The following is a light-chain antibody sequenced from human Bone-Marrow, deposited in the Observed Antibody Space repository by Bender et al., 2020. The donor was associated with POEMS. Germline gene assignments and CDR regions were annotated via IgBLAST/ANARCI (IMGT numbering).Light chain of an antibody. Sequence: QSALTQPASVSGSPGQSITISCTGTSSDVGGYSYVSWYQQLPGKAPKLMIYDVSNRPSGVTSRFCGTKSDKTASPTLSGHHAEDEADYCWTSYTSSNSLVFGGGTKLTVL. J-gene: IGLJ3*02. CDR1: SSDVGGYSY. CDR3: TSYTSSNSLV. V-gene: IGLV2-14*01. CDR2: DVS.